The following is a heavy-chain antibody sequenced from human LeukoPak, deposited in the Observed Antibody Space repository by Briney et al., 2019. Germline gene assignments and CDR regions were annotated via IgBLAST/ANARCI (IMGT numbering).Heavy chain of an antibody. J-gene: IGHJ6*03. CDR3: AVRVSTSIAARLGYYYYMDV. CDR1: GYTFTSYG. CDR2: IGAYNSNT. Sequence: GASVKVSCNASGYTFTSYGISWVRQAPGQGLEWMGWIGAYNSNTNYAQKLQGRVTTTTDTSTSTAYMELRSLRSDDTAVYYCAVRVSTSIAARLGYYYYMDVWGKGTTVTVSS. D-gene: IGHD6-6*01. V-gene: IGHV1-18*01.